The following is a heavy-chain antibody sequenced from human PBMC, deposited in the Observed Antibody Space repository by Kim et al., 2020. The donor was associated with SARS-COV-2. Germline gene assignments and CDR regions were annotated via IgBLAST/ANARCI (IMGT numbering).Heavy chain of an antibody. D-gene: IGHD6-13*01. J-gene: IGHJ4*02. Sequence: ADSVKGRVTISRDKAKNSLYLQINSLRAEDTAVYYCARGSGGVIAAAVDYWGQGTLVTVSS. V-gene: IGHV3-21*01. CDR3: ARGSGGVIAAAVDY.